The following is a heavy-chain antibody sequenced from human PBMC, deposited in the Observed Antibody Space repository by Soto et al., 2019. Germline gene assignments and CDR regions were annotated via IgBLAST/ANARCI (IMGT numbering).Heavy chain of an antibody. Sequence: GGSLRLSCAASGFTFSSYAMHWVRQAPGKGLEYVSAISSNGGSTYYANSVKGRFTISRDNSKNTLYLQMGSLRAEDMAVYYCARGEDSNYDYYYYYMDVWGKGTTVTVSS. D-gene: IGHD4-4*01. CDR2: ISSNGGST. V-gene: IGHV3-64*01. CDR1: GFTFSSYA. CDR3: ARGEDSNYDYYYYYMDV. J-gene: IGHJ6*03.